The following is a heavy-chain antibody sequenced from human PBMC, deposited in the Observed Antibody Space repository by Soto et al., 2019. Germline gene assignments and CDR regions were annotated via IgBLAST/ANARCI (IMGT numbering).Heavy chain of an antibody. CDR1: GFTFSNYA. Sequence: SLRLSCSASGFTFSNYAMSWVRQSPGKGLEWVSTISNTGDNTYYADSVKGRFTISRDNSKNTLYLQMNSLGADDTAVYYCAKGANDGYYHWFDPWGQGTLVTVS. J-gene: IGHJ5*02. V-gene: IGHV3-23*01. CDR2: ISNTGDNT. D-gene: IGHD1-26*01. CDR3: AKGANDGYYHWFDP.